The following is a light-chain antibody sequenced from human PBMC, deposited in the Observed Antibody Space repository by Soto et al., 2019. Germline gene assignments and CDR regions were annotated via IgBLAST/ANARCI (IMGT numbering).Light chain of an antibody. J-gene: IGKJ5*01. CDR1: QSISSW. CDR2: DAS. CDR3: QQLNTLPFT. V-gene: IGKV1-5*01. Sequence: DIQMTQSPSTLSASAGDRVTITCRASQSISSWVAWSQQKPGKAPKLLISDASGLQSGVPSRFSGSGSGTEFTLTISGLLPEDCATYHCQQLNTLPFTFGQGTRLDIK.